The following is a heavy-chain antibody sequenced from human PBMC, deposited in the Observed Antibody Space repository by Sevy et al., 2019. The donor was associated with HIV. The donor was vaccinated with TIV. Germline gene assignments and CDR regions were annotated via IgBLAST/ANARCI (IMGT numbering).Heavy chain of an antibody. J-gene: IGHJ6*02. V-gene: IGHV3-33*01. Sequence: GGSLRLSCAASGFTFSSYGMHWVRQAPGKGLEWVAVIWYDGSNKYYADSVKGRFTISRDNSKNTLYLQMNSLGAEDTAVYYCARERVYDYVWGSYRPTYYYYYGMDVWGQGTTVTVSS. CDR3: ARERVYDYVWGSYRPTYYYYYGMDV. CDR2: IWYDGSNK. CDR1: GFTFSSYG. D-gene: IGHD3-16*02.